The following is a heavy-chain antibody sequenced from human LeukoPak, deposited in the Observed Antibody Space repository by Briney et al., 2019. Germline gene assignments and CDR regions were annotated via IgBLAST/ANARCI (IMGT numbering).Heavy chain of an antibody. Sequence: ASVKVSCKASGYTFTNYSMHWVRQAPGQRLEWMGWINAGNGNTRYTQRFQGRVTLTRDTSASTSYMELSSLTSEDTAVYYCARERVSPHWFDYWGQGTLVTVSS. V-gene: IGHV1-3*01. CDR3: ARERVSPHWFDY. J-gene: IGHJ4*02. D-gene: IGHD1-1*01. CDR2: INAGNGNT. CDR1: GYTFTNYS.